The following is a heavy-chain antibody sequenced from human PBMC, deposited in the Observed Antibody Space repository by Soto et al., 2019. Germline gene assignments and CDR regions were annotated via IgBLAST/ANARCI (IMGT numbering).Heavy chain of an antibody. D-gene: IGHD6-6*01. V-gene: IGHV4-31*03. CDR2: IYYSGYT. J-gene: IGHJ6*02. CDR3: ARGSSPHYGMDV. Sequence: QVQLQESGPGLMKPSQTLSLTCSVSGGSITSGGFFWSWVRQDPGEGLELIAYIYYSGYTYYHPSLKSRLSISIDTAKNQFSLKLSSVTAADTAVYYCARGSSPHYGMDVWGQGTTVTVSS. CDR1: GGSITSGGFF.